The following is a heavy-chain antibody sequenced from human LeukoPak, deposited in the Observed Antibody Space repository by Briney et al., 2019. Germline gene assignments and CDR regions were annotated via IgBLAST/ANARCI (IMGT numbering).Heavy chain of an antibody. CDR1: GYTFTSYD. Sequence: ASVKVSCKASGYTFTSYDINWVRQATGQGLEWMGRINPNSGGTNYAQKFQGRVTMTRDTSISTAYMELSRLRSDDTAVYYCARDIAVVPAAMGVDYWGQGTLVTVSS. CDR2: INPNSGGT. CDR3: ARDIAVVPAAMGVDY. V-gene: IGHV1-2*06. D-gene: IGHD2-2*01. J-gene: IGHJ4*02.